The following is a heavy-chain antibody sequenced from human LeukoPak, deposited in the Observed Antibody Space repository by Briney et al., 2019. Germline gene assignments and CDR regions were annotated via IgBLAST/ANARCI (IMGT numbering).Heavy chain of an antibody. CDR3: AVAGVYPFDY. V-gene: IGHV3-30*03. CDR2: ISYDGSNK. D-gene: IGHD6-19*01. Sequence: PGGSLRLSCAASGFTFSTYSIHWVRQAPGKGLEWVAVISYDGSNKYYADSVKGRFTISRDNSKNTLYLQMNSLRAEDTAVYYCAVAGVYPFDYWGQGTLVTVSS. CDR1: GFTFSTYS. J-gene: IGHJ4*02.